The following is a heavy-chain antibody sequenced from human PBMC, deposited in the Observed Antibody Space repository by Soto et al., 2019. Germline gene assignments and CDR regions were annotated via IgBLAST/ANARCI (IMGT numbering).Heavy chain of an antibody. Sequence: SETLSLTCTVSGGSISSGDYYWSWIRQPPGKGLEWIGYIYYSGSTYYNPSLKSRVTISVDTSKNQFSLKLSSVTAADTAVYYCARDKKSHYYDSSGPVWFDPWGQGTLVTVYS. D-gene: IGHD3-22*01. CDR2: IYYSGST. CDR1: GGSISSGDYY. J-gene: IGHJ5*02. CDR3: ARDKKSHYYDSSGPVWFDP. V-gene: IGHV4-30-4*01.